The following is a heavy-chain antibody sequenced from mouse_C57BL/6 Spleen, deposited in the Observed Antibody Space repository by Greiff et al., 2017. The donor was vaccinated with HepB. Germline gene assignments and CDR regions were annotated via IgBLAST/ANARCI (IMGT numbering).Heavy chain of an antibody. J-gene: IGHJ4*01. D-gene: IGHD1-2*01. CDR1: GYTFTSYW. V-gene: IGHV1-55*01. CDR3: ARNYYGYYAMDY. Sequence: VQLQQSGAELVKPGASVKMSCKASGYTFTSYWITWVKQRPGQGLEWIGDIYPGSGSTNYNEKFKSKATLTVDTSSSTAYMQLSSLTSEDSAVYYCARNYYGYYAMDYWGQGTSVTVSS. CDR2: IYPGSGST.